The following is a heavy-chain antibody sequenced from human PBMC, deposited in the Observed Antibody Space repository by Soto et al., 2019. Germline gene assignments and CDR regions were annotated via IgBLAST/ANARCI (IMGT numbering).Heavy chain of an antibody. CDR1: GGSISSGCYY. CDR3: ASEGRCVGSDYGVDS. Sequence: QVQLQESGPGLVKPSQTLSLTCTVSGGSISSGCYYWSWIRQHPGKGLEWIGYINYSGSTYYNPSLKSRITISLDTSRNQFSLTLTSVTAADTAVYYCASEGRCVGSDYGVDSWGQGTLVTVSS. D-gene: IGHD5-12*01. CDR2: INYSGST. J-gene: IGHJ4*02. V-gene: IGHV4-31*03.